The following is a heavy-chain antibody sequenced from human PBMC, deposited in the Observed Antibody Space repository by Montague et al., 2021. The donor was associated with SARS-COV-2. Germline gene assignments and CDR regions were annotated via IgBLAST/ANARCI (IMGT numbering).Heavy chain of an antibody. D-gene: IGHD2-2*01. CDR1: GGSFSGYY. V-gene: IGHV4-34*01. CDR2: INHSGST. CDR3: ARVRAVPAAMRRFSLGRCYSGMDV. J-gene: IGHJ6*02. Sequence: SETLSLTCAVYGGSFSGYYWSWIRQPPGKGLEWIGEINHSGSTNCNPSLKSRVTISVDTSKNQFSLKLSSVTAADTAVYYCARVRAVPAAMRRFSLGRCYSGMDVWGQGTTVTVSS.